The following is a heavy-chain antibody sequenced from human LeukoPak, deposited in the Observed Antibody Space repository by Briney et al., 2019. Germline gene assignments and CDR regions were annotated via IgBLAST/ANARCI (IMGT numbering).Heavy chain of an antibody. CDR3: ARGNGYGGSIRPPYFDY. D-gene: IGHD5-12*01. CDR1: GDTFSRYA. V-gene: IGHV1-69*10. CDR2: IIPLLDIP. J-gene: IGHJ4*02. Sequence: SVKVSCKASGDTFSRYAIDLVRQAPGQGLEWMGWIIPLLDIPDYSQNFQGRVTIIADQSTSTAYMELSSLRSEDTAIYYCARGNGYGGSIRPPYFDYWGQGTLVTVSS.